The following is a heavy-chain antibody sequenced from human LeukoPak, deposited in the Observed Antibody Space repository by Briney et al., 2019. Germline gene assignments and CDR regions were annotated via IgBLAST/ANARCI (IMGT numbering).Heavy chain of an antibody. V-gene: IGHV3-21*01. CDR3: ARDSGACSGGGCLNDAFDI. D-gene: IGHD2-15*01. CDR2: ISSSGSYI. CDR1: GFTFSSYS. J-gene: IGHJ3*02. Sequence: GGSLRLSCAASGFTFSSYSMNWVRQAPGKGLDWVSFISSSGSYISYADSVKGRFTISRDNAKNSLYLQMNSLRAEDTAVYYCARDSGACSGGGCLNDAFDIWGQGTMVTVSS.